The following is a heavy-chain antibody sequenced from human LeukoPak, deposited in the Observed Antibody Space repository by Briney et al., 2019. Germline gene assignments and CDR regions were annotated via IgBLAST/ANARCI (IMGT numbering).Heavy chain of an antibody. V-gene: IGHV3-74*01. CDR2: INYDGSNT. CDR1: GFRLSRHW. D-gene: IGHD6-19*01. J-gene: IGHJ4*02. CDR3: AKLKGSGWNLLYCDY. Sequence: GGSLRLSCAASGFRLSRHWMHWVRQAPGEGLVWVSRINYDGSNTDYADSVKGRFTMSRDNAKNTVDLQMNSLRAEDTAVYYCAKLKGSGWNLLYCDYWGQGTLVTVTS.